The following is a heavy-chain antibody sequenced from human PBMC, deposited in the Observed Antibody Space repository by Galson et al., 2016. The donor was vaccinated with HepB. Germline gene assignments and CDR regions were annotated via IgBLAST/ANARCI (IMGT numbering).Heavy chain of an antibody. CDR1: GFTYNAYA. Sequence: SLRLSCAASGFTYNAYAMHWVRQVPGKGLEWVSGILWNSGSIGYADSVRGRFSISRDNAKNSLYLRMNSLRPEDTDLYYCAKDLGDVTAAAGYWGQGTLVTVSS. CDR2: ILWNSGSI. J-gene: IGHJ4*02. CDR3: AKDLGDVTAAAGY. D-gene: IGHD6-13*01. V-gene: IGHV3-9*01.